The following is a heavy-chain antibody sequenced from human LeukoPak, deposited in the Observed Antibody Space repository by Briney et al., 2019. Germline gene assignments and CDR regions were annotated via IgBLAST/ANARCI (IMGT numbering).Heavy chain of an antibody. Sequence: ASVKVSCKASGYTFTGYYMHWVRQAPGQGLEWMGWINPNRGGTNYAQKFQGRVTMTRDTSISTAYMELSRLRSDDTAVYYCARDGNGNDYVWGSYRSAFDYWGQGTLVTVSS. CDR2: INPNRGGT. V-gene: IGHV1-2*02. D-gene: IGHD3-16*02. CDR3: ARDGNGNDYVWGSYRSAFDY. CDR1: GYTFTGYY. J-gene: IGHJ4*02.